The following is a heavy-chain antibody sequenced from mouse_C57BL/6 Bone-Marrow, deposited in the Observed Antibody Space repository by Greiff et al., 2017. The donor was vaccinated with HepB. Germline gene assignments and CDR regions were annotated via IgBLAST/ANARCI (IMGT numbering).Heavy chain of an antibody. V-gene: IGHV14-1*01. D-gene: IGHD2-2*01. CDR1: GFNIKDYY. CDR3: TTEAVTTFYYAMDY. Sequence: VQLQQSGAELVRPGASVKLSCTASGFNIKDYYMHWVKQRPEQGLEWIGRIDPEDGDTEYAPKFQGKATMTADTSSNTAYLQLSSLTSEDTAVYYCTTEAVTTFYYAMDYWGQGTSVTVSS. CDR2: IDPEDGDT. J-gene: IGHJ4*01.